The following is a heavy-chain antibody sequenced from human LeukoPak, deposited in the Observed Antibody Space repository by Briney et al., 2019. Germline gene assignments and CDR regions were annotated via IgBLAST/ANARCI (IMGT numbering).Heavy chain of an antibody. D-gene: IGHD3-10*01. CDR1: GGSFSGYY. CDR2: INHSGST. J-gene: IGHJ4*02. V-gene: IGHV4-34*01. CDR3: ARARGVGDY. Sequence: SETLSLTCAVYGGSFSGYYWSWIRQPPGKGLEWIGEINHSGSTNYNPSLKSRVTISVDTSKNQFSLKLSSVTAADTAAYYCARARGVGDYWGQGTLVTVSS.